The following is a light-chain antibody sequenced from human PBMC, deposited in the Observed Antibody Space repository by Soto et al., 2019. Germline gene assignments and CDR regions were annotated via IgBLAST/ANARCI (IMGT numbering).Light chain of an antibody. J-gene: IGKJ1*01. V-gene: IGKV1-5*01. CDR3: QQYNSSPWT. CDR1: QSIRTW. Sequence: GDRVTITCRARQSIRTWLAWYQLKPGKAPKLLISDASSLGSGVPSRFSGSGSGTEFTLTISSLQPDDFATYYYQQYNSSPWTFGPGTQVEIK. CDR2: DAS.